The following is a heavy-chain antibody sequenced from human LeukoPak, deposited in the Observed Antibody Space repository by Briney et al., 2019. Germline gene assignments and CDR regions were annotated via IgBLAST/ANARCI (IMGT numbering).Heavy chain of an antibody. Sequence: PSETLSLTCSVSNGSISSSRYFGGWIRQPPGKGLEWIGSIDYSGSTYYNPSLKSRVTISVDTSKNHFSLDLSSVTAADTAVYYCARRVVGATTVFDYWGQGTLVTVSS. J-gene: IGHJ4*02. CDR2: IDYSGST. CDR3: ARRVVGATTVFDY. D-gene: IGHD1-26*01. V-gene: IGHV4-39*07. CDR1: NGSISSSRYF.